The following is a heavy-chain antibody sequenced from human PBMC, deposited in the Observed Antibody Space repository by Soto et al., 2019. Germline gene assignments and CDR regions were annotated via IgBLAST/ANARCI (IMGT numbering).Heavy chain of an antibody. CDR1: GDTFTSYG. CDR2: ISTYNGNT. CDR3: ARDPGYSTTWHQAFDI. J-gene: IGHJ3*02. V-gene: IGHV1-18*01. Sequence: GASVKLSCKAPGDTFTSYGISWVRQAPGQGPEWMGRISTYNGNTNYVQKLQGRVTMTTDTSTNTAYMELRSLRYDDTAVYYCARDPGYSTTWHQAFDIWGQGTMVTVSS. D-gene: IGHD6-13*01.